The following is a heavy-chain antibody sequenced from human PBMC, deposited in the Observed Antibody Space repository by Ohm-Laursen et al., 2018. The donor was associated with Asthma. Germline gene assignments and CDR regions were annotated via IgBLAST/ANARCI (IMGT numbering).Heavy chain of an antibody. CDR2: IHYSGTT. V-gene: IGHV4-31*02. Sequence: TLSLTCTVSGGSVSSGHYYWTWIRQRPGTGLEWIGNIHYSGTTIYTPSLESRLTISLDTSKNQFYLNLSSVTAADTALYFCARDGRLRGSFDYWGQGNLVTVSS. D-gene: IGHD3-10*01. CDR3: ARDGRLRGSFDY. CDR1: GGSVSSGHYY. J-gene: IGHJ4*02.